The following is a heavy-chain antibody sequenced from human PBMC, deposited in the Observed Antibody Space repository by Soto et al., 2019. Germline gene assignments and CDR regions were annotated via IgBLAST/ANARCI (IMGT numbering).Heavy chain of an antibody. CDR1: GGTFSSYA. CDR2: VIPIFGTA. D-gene: IGHD3-22*01. V-gene: IGHV1-69*13. Sequence: VASVKVSCKASGGTFSSYAISWVRQAPGQGLEWMGGVIPIFGTANYAQKFQGRVTITADESTSTAYMELSSLRSEDTAVYYCARGTEYYYDSSGYLDYWGQGTLVTVSS. CDR3: ARGTEYYYDSSGYLDY. J-gene: IGHJ4*02.